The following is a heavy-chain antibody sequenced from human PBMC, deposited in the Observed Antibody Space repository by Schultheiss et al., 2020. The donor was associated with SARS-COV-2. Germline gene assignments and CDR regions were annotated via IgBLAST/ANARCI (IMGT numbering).Heavy chain of an antibody. D-gene: IGHD6-6*01. V-gene: IGHV3-23*01. CDR3: AKDREGGSSSIPYFDY. J-gene: IGHJ4*02. CDR1: GFTFSSYA. Sequence: GGSLRLSCAASGFTFSSYAMSWVRQAPGKGLEWVSAISGSGGSTYYADSVKGRFTISRDNSKNTLYLQMNSLRAEDTAVYYCAKDREGGSSSIPYFDYWGQGTLVTVSS. CDR2: ISGSGGST.